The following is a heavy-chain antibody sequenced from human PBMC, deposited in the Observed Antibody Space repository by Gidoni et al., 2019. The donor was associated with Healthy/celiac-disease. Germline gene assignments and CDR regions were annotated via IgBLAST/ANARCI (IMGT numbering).Heavy chain of an antibody. Sequence: EVQLVESGGGLVQPGGSLRLSGAACGFTFSSYWMSWVRQAPGKGLEWVANIKQDGSEKYYVDSVKGRFTISRDNAKNSLYLQMNSLRAEDTAVYYCARVDSSSWTLFDYWGQGTLVTVSS. CDR3: ARVDSSSWTLFDY. D-gene: IGHD6-13*01. J-gene: IGHJ4*02. CDR1: GFTFSSYW. CDR2: IKQDGSEK. V-gene: IGHV3-7*03.